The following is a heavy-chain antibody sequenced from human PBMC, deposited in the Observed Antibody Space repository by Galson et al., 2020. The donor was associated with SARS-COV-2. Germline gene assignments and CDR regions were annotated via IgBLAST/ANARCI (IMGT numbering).Heavy chain of an antibody. CDR3: VRSIQLYYYYMDV. CDR2: IYPGDSDT. Sequence: HGESLKISCKGSGYSFTNYWIGWVRQMPGKGLEWMGVIYPGDSDTRYSPSFQGQVTISADKSISTAYLQWSSLKASDTAMYYCVRSIQLYYYYMDVWGKGTTVTVSS. J-gene: IGHJ6*03. CDR1: GYSFTNYW. V-gene: IGHV5-51*01. D-gene: IGHD1-1*01.